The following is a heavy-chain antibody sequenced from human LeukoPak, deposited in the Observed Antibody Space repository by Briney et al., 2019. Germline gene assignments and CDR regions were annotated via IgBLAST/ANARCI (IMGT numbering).Heavy chain of an antibody. CDR3: ATDYAGNSLWYYYGLGV. D-gene: IGHD4-23*01. Sequence: GGSLRLSCAASGFTFSSYAMSCVRQAPGKRLEWVSSISSDSRYIYYADSVKGRFTISRDNAKNSLYLQMNSLRAEDTAVYYCATDYAGNSLWYYYGLGVWGQGTTVTVSS. CDR2: ISSDSRYI. J-gene: IGHJ6*02. V-gene: IGHV3-21*01. CDR1: GFTFSSYA.